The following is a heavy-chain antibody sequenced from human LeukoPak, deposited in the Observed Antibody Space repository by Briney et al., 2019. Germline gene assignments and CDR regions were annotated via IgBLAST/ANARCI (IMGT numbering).Heavy chain of an antibody. J-gene: IGHJ5*02. D-gene: IGHD3-22*01. CDR3: ATSEGYYDSSGYEGWFDP. Sequence: GESLKISCKGSGYSFTSYWIGWVRQMPGKGLEWMGIIYPGDSDTRYSPSSQGQVTISADKSISTAYLQWSSLKASDTAMYYCATSEGYYDSSGYEGWFDPWGQGTLVTVSS. CDR1: GYSFTSYW. V-gene: IGHV5-51*01. CDR2: IYPGDSDT.